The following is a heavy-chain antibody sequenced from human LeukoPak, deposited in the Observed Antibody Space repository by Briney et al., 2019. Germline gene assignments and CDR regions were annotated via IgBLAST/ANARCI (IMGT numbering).Heavy chain of an antibody. V-gene: IGHV3-7*01. Sequence: PGGSLRLSCAASGFTFTKNWMSWFRRAPGKGLEWVGNVNEDGSQKNYVDSVKGRFTISRDNAKNSVYLQMNNLRVEEMAVYYCARGKGWIDPWGQGTLVTVSS. CDR3: ARGKGWIDP. J-gene: IGHJ5*02. CDR2: VNEDGSQK. CDR1: GFTFTKNW.